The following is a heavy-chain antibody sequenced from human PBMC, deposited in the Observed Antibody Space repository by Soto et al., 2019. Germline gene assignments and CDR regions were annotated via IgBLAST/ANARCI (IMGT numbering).Heavy chain of an antibody. CDR2: ISGSGGTT. D-gene: IGHD2-2*01. J-gene: IGHJ6*02. Sequence: PGGSLRLSCAASGFTFSRYAMRWVRQAPGKELEWVSVISGSGGTTEYADSVKGRFTTSRDNSKNTLYLQMSSPRAEDTAVYYCAKAPSSATSYHYYLLDVRGQGTTVTVS. CDR1: GFTFSRYA. CDR3: AKAPSSATSYHYYLLDV. V-gene: IGHV3-23*01.